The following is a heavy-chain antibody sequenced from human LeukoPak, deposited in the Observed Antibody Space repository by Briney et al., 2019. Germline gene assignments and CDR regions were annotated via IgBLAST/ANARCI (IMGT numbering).Heavy chain of an antibody. Sequence: ASVKVSCKASGYTFTGYYMHWVRQAPGQGLEWMGWINPKSGGTNYAQKFQGRVTMTRDTSISTAYMELSRLRSDDTAVYYCARIEYSSGWYPSWGQGTLVTVSS. J-gene: IGHJ5*02. CDR3: ARIEYSSGWYPS. D-gene: IGHD6-19*01. CDR2: INPKSGGT. V-gene: IGHV1-2*02. CDR1: GYTFTGYY.